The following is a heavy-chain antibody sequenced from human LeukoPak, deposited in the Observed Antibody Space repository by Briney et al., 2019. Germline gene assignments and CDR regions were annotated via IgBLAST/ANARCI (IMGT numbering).Heavy chain of an antibody. CDR3: ASHSGYDYWFDP. D-gene: IGHD5-12*01. J-gene: IGHJ5*02. CDR2: ISAYNGNT. CDR1: GYTFTSYG. Sequence: RVASVTVSCKASGYTFTSYGISWVRQAPGQGLEWMGWISAYNGNTNYAQKLQGRVTMTTDTSTSTAYMELRSLRSNDTAVYYCASHSGYDYWFDPWGQGTLVTVSS. V-gene: IGHV1-18*01.